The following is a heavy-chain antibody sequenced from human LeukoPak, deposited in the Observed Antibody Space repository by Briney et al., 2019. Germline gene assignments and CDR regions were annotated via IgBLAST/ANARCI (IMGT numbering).Heavy chain of an antibody. CDR2: ISGSSGST. CDR1: GFTFDDHG. V-gene: IGHV3-23*01. J-gene: IGHJ4*02. D-gene: IGHD2-2*01. Sequence: PGGSLRLSCAASGFTFDDHGMSWVRQAPGKGLEWVSAISGSSGSTYYADSVKGRLTISRDNSKNTLFLQMSSLRADDTAVYYCAKASRYCSSTSCPMDSWGQGTLVAVSS. CDR3: AKASRYCSSTSCPMDS.